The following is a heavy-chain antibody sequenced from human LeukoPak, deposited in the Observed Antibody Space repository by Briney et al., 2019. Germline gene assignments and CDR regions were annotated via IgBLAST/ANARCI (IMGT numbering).Heavy chain of an antibody. D-gene: IGHD4-17*01. CDR3: ARLWHDYGEPSPLVY. V-gene: IGHV1-3*01. J-gene: IGHJ4*02. Sequence: ASVKVSCKTSGYTFTDYAMHWVRQAPGQRLEWMGWINAGRGTTKYSQKFQGRVTITSDTSASTAYMELSSLRSEDTAVYYCARLWHDYGEPSPLVYWGQGALVTVSS. CDR2: INAGRGTT. CDR1: GYTFTDYA.